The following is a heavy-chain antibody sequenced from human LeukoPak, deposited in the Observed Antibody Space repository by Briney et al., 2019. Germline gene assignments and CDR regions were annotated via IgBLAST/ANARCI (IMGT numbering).Heavy chain of an antibody. Sequence: PGGSLRLSCAASGFTFSSYAMHWVRQAPGKGLEWVAVISYDGSNKYYADSVKGRFTISRDNSKNTLYLQMNSLRAEDTAVYYCAKGGYSNGRYYYYYMDVWGEGTTVTVSS. CDR1: GFTFSSYA. CDR2: ISYDGSNK. V-gene: IGHV3-30*04. CDR3: AKGGYSNGRYYYYYMDV. J-gene: IGHJ6*03. D-gene: IGHD5-18*01.